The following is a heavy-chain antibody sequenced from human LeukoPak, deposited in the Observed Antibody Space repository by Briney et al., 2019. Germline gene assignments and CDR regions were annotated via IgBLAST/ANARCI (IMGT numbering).Heavy chain of an antibody. Sequence: GGSLRLSCAASGFTFSSYWMSWVRQAPGKGLEWVANIKQDGSEKYYVDSVKGRFTISRDNAKNSLYLQMNSLRAEDTAVHYCARASGGITIFGVVSYWGQGTLVTVSS. V-gene: IGHV3-7*01. CDR1: GFTFSSYW. CDR2: IKQDGSEK. CDR3: ARASGGITIFGVVSY. J-gene: IGHJ4*02. D-gene: IGHD3-3*01.